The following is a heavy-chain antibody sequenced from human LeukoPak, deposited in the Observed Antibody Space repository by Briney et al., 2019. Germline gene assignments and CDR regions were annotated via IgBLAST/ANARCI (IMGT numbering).Heavy chain of an antibody. CDR2: VVPILNIA. J-gene: IGHJ3*02. Sequence: SVKVSCKASGGSFSSYSVSWVRQAPGQGLEWMGRVVPILNIANSAQKFQDRVTITADTSTSTAYMEVRSLRSDDTAVYYCAKDREMATGAFNIWGQGTMVTVSS. D-gene: IGHD5-24*01. V-gene: IGHV1-69*04. CDR3: AKDREMATGAFNI. CDR1: GGSFSSYS.